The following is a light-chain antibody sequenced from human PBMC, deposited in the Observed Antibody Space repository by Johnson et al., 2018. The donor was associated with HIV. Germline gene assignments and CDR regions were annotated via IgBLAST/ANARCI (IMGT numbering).Light chain of an antibody. Sequence: QSVLTQPPSVSAAPGQKVTISCSGSSSNIGKNYVSWYQQVPGTAPKLLIYENNKRPSGIPDRFSGSRSGTSATLGITVLQTGDEADYYCGTWDSSLSAFYVFGTGTKVTVL. V-gene: IGLV1-51*02. CDR3: GTWDSSLSAFYV. J-gene: IGLJ1*01. CDR1: SSNIGKNY. CDR2: ENN.